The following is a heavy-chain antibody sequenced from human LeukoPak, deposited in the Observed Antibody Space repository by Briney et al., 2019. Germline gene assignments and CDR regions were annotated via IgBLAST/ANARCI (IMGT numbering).Heavy chain of an antibody. V-gene: IGHV3-23*01. CDR3: AKGQGAHVRGWGFDY. Sequence: GGSLRLSCAASGFTFSSYGMSWVRQAPGKGLEWVSAISGSGGSTYYADSVKGRFTISRDNAKNSLYLQMNSLRAEDMALYYCAKGQGAHVRGWGFDYWGQGTLVTVSS. D-gene: IGHD6-19*01. J-gene: IGHJ4*02. CDR1: GFTFSSYG. CDR2: ISGSGGST.